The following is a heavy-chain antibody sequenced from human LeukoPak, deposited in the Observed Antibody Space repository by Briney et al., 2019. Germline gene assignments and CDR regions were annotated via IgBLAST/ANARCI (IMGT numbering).Heavy chain of an antibody. CDR3: ARVSVVGAPNGD. CDR2: ISSSSSYI. V-gene: IGHV3-21*01. Sequence: VKPGGSLRLSCAASGFTFSSYSMHWVRQAPGKGLEWVSSISSSSSYIYYADSVKGRFTISRDNAKNSLYLQMNSLRAEDTAVYYCARVSVVGAPNGDWGQGTLVTVSS. J-gene: IGHJ4*02. D-gene: IGHD1-26*01. CDR1: GFTFSSYS.